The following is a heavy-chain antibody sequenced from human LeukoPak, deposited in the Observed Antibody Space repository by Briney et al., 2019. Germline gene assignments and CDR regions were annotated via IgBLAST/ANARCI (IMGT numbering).Heavy chain of an antibody. CDR1: GFTFSSYG. CDR2: IWYDGSNK. CDR3: ARESVTGFWSGYYSGAEFDY. Sequence: SGGSLRLSCAASGFTFSSYGMHWVRQAPGKGLEWVAVIWYDGSNKYYADSVKGRFTISRDNSKNPLYLQMNSLRAEDTAVYYCARESVTGFWSGYYSGAEFDYWGQGTLVTVSS. D-gene: IGHD3-3*01. J-gene: IGHJ4*02. V-gene: IGHV3-33*01.